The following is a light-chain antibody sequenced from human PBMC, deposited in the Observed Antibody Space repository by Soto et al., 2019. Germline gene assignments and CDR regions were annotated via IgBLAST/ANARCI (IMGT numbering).Light chain of an antibody. Sequence: EIVLTQSPATLSLSPGERATLSCRASQSVSSYLAWYQQKPGQAPRLLIYDASNRATGIPARFSGSGSGTDFTIIISSLETVDFSVYYCQQRSYWPLTFGGGTKVESK. CDR2: DAS. CDR3: QQRSYWPLT. V-gene: IGKV3-11*01. CDR1: QSVSSY. J-gene: IGKJ4*01.